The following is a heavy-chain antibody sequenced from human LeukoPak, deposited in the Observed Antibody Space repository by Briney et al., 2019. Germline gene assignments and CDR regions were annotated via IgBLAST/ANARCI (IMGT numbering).Heavy chain of an antibody. CDR3: AKLSMGYDSSGYYYDFDY. D-gene: IGHD3-22*01. CDR1: GFTFSSYA. V-gene: IGHV3-23*01. CDR2: ISGSGGST. Sequence: GGSLRLSCAASGFTFSSYAMSWVRQAPGKGLEWVSAISGSGGSTYYADSVKGRFTISRANSKNTLYLQMNSLRAEDKAVSYCAKLSMGYDSSGYYYDFDYWGQGTLVTVSS. J-gene: IGHJ4*02.